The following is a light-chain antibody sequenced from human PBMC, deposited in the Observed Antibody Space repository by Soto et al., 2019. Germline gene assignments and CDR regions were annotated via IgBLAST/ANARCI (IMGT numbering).Light chain of an antibody. Sequence: ETVLTQSPGTLSLSPGERATLSCRASQSVGRNYLAWYRQKRGQAPRLLIHGASSRATGIPDRFSGSGSGTDFTLNISRLEPEDFAVYYCQQYASSPLTCGGGTKVEIK. CDR2: GAS. CDR1: QSVGRNY. J-gene: IGKJ4*01. CDR3: QQYASSPLT. V-gene: IGKV3-20*01.